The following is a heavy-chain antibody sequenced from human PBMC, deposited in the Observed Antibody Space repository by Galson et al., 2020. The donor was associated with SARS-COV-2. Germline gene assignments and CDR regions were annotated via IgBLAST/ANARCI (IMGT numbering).Heavy chain of an antibody. D-gene: IGHD6-19*01. CDR1: GYTFTGYY. Sequence: ASVTVSCKASGYTFTGYYMHWVRQAPGQGLEWMGWINPNSGGTNYAQKFQGWVTMTRDTSISTAYMELSRLRSDDTAVYYCARDDAATVAGTRSAFDYGGQGTLVTVSS. J-gene: IGHJ4*02. CDR3: ARDDAATVAGTRSAFDY. CDR2: INPNSGGT. V-gene: IGHV1-2*04.